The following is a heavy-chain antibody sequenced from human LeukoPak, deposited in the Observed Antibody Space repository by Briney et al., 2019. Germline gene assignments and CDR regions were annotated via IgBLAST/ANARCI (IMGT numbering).Heavy chain of an antibody. D-gene: IGHD2-2*01. CDR2: INPNSGGT. CDR1: GYTFTGYY. V-gene: IGHV1-2*02. Sequence: ASVKVSCKASGYTFTGYYMHWVRQAPGQGLEWMGWINPNSGGTNYAQKFQGRVTMTRDTSISTAYMELNRLRSDDTAVYYCARERGSNSSGWCDPWGQGTLVTVSS. CDR3: ARERGSNSSGWCDP. J-gene: IGHJ5*02.